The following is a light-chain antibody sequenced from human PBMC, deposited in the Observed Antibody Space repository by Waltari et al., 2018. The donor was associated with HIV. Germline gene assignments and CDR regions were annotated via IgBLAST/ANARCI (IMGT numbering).Light chain of an antibody. CDR1: QSISSSY. V-gene: IGKV3-20*01. J-gene: IGKJ3*01. CDR3: QQYGDSPR. Sequence: ETVLTQSPGTLSLSPGERATLSCRASQSISSSYLAWYQQKPGQAPRLLLYGASSRATGIPDTFSGSGSGTDFTLTISRLEPEDFAVYYCQQYGDSPRFGPGTRVDV. CDR2: GAS.